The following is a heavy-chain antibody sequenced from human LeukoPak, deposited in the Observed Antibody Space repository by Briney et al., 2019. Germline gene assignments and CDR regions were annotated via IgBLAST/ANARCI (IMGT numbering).Heavy chain of an antibody. CDR1: GFTFSSYS. CDR2: ISSSSSYI. CDR3: ARDLLTGTTSGVY. J-gene: IGHJ4*02. V-gene: IGHV3-21*01. D-gene: IGHD1-7*01. Sequence: PGGSLRLSCAASGFTFSSYSMNWVRQAPGKGLEWVSSISSSSSYIYYADPVKGRFTISRDNAKNSLYLQMNSLRAEDTAVYYCARDLLTGTTSGVYWGQGTLVTVSS.